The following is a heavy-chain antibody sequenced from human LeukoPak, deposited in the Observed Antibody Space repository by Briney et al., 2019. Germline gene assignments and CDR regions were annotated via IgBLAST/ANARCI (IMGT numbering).Heavy chain of an antibody. J-gene: IGHJ3*02. D-gene: IGHD3-3*01. CDR3: AREVYYDFWSGYYSSKAFDI. CDR1: GGSISSYY. CDR2: IYYSAST. Sequence: SETLSLTCTVSGGSISSYYWSWIRQPPGKGLEWIGYIYYSASTNYNPSLKSRVTISVDTSKNQFSLKLSSVTAADTAVYYCAREVYYDFWSGYYSSKAFDIWGQGTMVTVSS. V-gene: IGHV4-59*01.